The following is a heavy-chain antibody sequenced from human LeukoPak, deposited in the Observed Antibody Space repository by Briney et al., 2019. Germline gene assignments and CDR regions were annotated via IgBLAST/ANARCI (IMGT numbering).Heavy chain of an antibody. Sequence: SETLSLTCTVSGGSISSSSYYWGWIRQPPGKGLEWFGSIYYSGSTYYNPSLKSRVTISVDTSKNQFSLKLSSVTAADTAVYYCARHLPIHPIAVAGTVGFSNDYWGQGTLVTVSS. D-gene: IGHD6-19*01. CDR2: IYYSGST. CDR3: ARHLPIHPIAVAGTVGFSNDY. CDR1: GGSISSSSYY. V-gene: IGHV4-39*01. J-gene: IGHJ4*02.